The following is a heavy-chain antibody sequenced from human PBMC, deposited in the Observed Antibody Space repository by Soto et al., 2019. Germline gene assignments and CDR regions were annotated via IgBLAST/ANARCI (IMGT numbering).Heavy chain of an antibody. V-gene: IGHV4-30-2*01. CDR3: AAGGGLLRWY. J-gene: IGHJ4*02. Sequence: QLQLQESGSGLVKPSQTLSLTCAVSGGSISSGGYSWSWIRQPPGKGLEWIGYIYHSGSTYYNPTLKSRVTRSVDRSKNQFCLKLSSVTAADTAVYYCAAGGGLLRWYWGQGTLVTVSS. D-gene: IGHD1-26*01. CDR2: IYHSGST. CDR1: GGSISSGGYS.